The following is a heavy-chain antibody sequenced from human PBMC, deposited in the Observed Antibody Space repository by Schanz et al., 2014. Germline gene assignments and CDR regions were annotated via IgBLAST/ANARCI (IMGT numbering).Heavy chain of an antibody. J-gene: IGHJ5*02. CDR3: AREVGLYDRGWFDP. CDR1: GGTFSSYA. V-gene: IGHV1-69*04. Sequence: QVQLVQSGAEVKKPGSSMKVSCKSSGGTFSSYAISWVRQAPGQGLEWMGRIIPILGIATYAQKFQGRLTITADTSTTTAYMELSGLRSEDTAVYYCAREVGLYDRGWFDPWGQGTLXTVSS. D-gene: IGHD3-22*01. CDR2: IIPILGIA.